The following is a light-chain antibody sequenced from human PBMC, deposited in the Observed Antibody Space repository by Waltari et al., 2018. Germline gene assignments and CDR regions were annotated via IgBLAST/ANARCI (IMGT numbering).Light chain of an antibody. J-gene: IGLJ2*01. CDR3: EAWDDSLDGVV. Sequence: QSVLTQPPSASGTPGQRVTISCSGSSPNIGVNYVFWYQQFPGAAPKLLIYKNKQRPSGVPDRFSGSKAGSSASLAISGLRSEDEADYFCEAWDDSLDGVVFGGGTKLTVL. CDR1: SPNIGVNY. V-gene: IGLV1-47*01. CDR2: KNK.